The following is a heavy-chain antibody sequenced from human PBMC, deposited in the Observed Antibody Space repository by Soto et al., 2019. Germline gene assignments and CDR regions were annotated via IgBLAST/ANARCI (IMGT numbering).Heavy chain of an antibody. D-gene: IGHD3-16*01. V-gene: IGHV4-34*01. J-gene: IGHJ5*02. CDR3: TRGGGSSDNYFGP. Sequence: SETLSLTCAVYGESFSPYYWTWIRQPPGKGLEWIGEINHVASTNYNPSLKSRVTISVDTSKNQFSLKLRSVTAADTAVYYCTRGGGSSDNYFGPWGQGTLVTVS. CDR2: INHVAST. CDR1: GESFSPYY.